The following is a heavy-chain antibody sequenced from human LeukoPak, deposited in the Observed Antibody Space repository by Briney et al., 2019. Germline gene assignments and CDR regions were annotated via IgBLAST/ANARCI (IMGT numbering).Heavy chain of an antibody. J-gene: IGHJ1*01. CDR3: ARDDLEIHWTAL. V-gene: IGHV1-2*02. CDR1: GYTFTGYY. D-gene: IGHD1-1*01. CDR2: INPHSGGT. Sequence: GASVKVSCKASGYTFTGYYIHWVRQAPGQGLEWMGWINPHSGGTNSAQRFQGRVTMTRDTSISTAYMELSSLTSDDTAVYYCARDDLEIHWTALWGLGTLVTVSP.